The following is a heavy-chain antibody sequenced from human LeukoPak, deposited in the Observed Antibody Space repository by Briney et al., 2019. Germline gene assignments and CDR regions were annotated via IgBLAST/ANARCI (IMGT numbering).Heavy chain of an antibody. CDR3: ARNRDGYNYGDFDY. CDR1: GFIVSSNY. CDR2: IYRDDSS. D-gene: IGHD5-24*01. Sequence: GGSLRLSCAASGFIVSSNYMNWVRQAPGKGLEWVSVIYRDDSSYYADSVKGRFTISRDNSKNTVYLQMHSLRAEDTAVYYCARNRDGYNYGDFDYWGQGTLVTVSS. J-gene: IGHJ4*02. V-gene: IGHV3-53*01.